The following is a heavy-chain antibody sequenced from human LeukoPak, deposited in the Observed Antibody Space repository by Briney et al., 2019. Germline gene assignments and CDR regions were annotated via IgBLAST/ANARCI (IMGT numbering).Heavy chain of an antibody. J-gene: IGHJ4*02. D-gene: IGHD2-2*01. CDR2: INHSGST. Sequence: PSETLSLTCAVYGGSFSGYYWSWIRQPPGKGLEWIGEINHSGSTNYNPSLKSRVTISVDTSKNQFSLKLSSVTAADTAVYYCARGRGALYCSSTSCTHYFDYWGQGTLVTVS. V-gene: IGHV4-34*01. CDR3: ARGRGALYCSSTSCTHYFDY. CDR1: GGSFSGYY.